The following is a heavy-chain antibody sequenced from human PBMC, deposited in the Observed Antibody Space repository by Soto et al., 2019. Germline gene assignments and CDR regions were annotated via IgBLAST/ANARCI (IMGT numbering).Heavy chain of an antibody. D-gene: IGHD1-26*01. CDR1: GFTFITYG. V-gene: IGHV3-33*01. CDR3: ARDFTAGATYSGPSYYAMDV. CDR2: IRYDGSNQ. J-gene: IGHJ6*02. Sequence: GGSLRLSCAASGFTFITYGMHCVRHAPVKWREWVAGIRYDGSNQYYADSVKGQFTISRDNSKNTLYMQMDSLRADDTAVYYCARDFTAGATYSGPSYYAMDVWGQGTTVTVSS.